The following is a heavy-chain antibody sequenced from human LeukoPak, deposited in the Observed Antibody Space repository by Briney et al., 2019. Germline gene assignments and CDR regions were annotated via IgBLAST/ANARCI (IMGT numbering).Heavy chain of an antibody. J-gene: IGHJ4*02. Sequence: ASVKVSCKVSGYTLTELSMHWGRQAPGKGLERMGGFDPEDGETIYAQKFQGRVTMTEDTSTDTAYMELSSLRSEDTAVYYCATDKNLYGSGSYRFDYWGQGTLVTASS. V-gene: IGHV1-24*01. CDR2: FDPEDGET. CDR1: GYTLTELS. D-gene: IGHD3-10*01. CDR3: ATDKNLYGSGSYRFDY.